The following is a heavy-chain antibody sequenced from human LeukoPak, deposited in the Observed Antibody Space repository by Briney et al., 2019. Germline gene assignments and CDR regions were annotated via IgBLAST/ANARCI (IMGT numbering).Heavy chain of an antibody. Sequence: GGSLRLSCAASGFTLIRHEMNWVRQAPGKGLVWVSRINSDGINTSYADSVKGRFTISRDNAKNTLNLQMNSLRAEDTAVYYCARDLGQYYDTSDNWFDPWGQGTLVTVSS. CDR3: ARDLGQYYDTSDNWFDP. CDR1: GFTLIRHE. D-gene: IGHD3-22*01. J-gene: IGHJ5*02. CDR2: INSDGINT. V-gene: IGHV3-74*01.